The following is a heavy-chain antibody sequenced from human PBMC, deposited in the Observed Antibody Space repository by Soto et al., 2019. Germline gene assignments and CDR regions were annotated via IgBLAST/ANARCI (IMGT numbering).Heavy chain of an antibody. CDR2: IGTSSTTI. V-gene: IGHV3-48*02. J-gene: IGHJ4*02. CDR3: VRDHNWAFDY. CDR1: GFTLSSYI. Sequence: GGSLRLSCAAAGFTLSSYIMNLVRQAPGKGLEWLSYIGTSSTTINYADSVKGRFTISRDNAKNSLYLQMNSLRDEDTAVYYCVRDHNWAFDYWGQGALVTVSS. D-gene: IGHD3-16*01.